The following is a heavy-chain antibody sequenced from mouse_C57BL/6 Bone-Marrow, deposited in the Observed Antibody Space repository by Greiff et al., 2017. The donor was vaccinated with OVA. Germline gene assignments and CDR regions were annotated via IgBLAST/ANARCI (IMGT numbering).Heavy chain of an antibody. Sequence: VQLQQSGPELVKPGASVKISCKASGYTFTDYYMNWVKQSHGKSLEWIGDINPNNGGTSYNQKFKGKATLTVDKSSSTAYMELRSLTSEDSAVYYCARSHWYYAMDYWGQGTSVTVSS. CDR3: ARSHWYYAMDY. CDR2: INPNNGGT. CDR1: GYTFTDYY. V-gene: IGHV1-26*01. J-gene: IGHJ4*01.